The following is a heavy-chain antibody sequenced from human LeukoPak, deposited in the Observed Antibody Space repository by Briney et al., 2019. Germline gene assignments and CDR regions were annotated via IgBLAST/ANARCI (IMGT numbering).Heavy chain of an antibody. CDR2: ISAYNGHA. J-gene: IGHJ6*03. CDR1: GYTFTSYG. V-gene: IGHV1-18*01. Sequence: ASVKVSCKASGYTFTSYGISWVRQAPGQGLEWMGWISAYNGHANYAQKLQGRVTMTTDTSTGTAYTELRSLRSDDTAVYYCARDLGIVGATPPLYYMDVWGKGTTVTVSS. CDR3: ARDLGIVGATPPLYYMDV. D-gene: IGHD1-26*01.